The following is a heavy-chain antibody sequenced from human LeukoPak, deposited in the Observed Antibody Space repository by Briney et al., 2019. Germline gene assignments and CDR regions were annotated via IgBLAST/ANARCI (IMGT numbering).Heavy chain of an antibody. Sequence: GGSLRLSCAASGFTFGSYAMHWVRQAPGKGLEYVSAISTNGGSTYCANSVKGRFTISRDNSKNTLYLQMGSLRAEDMAVYYCARTYCSSTSCLVDYWGQGTLVTVSS. V-gene: IGHV3-64*01. J-gene: IGHJ4*02. CDR1: GFTFGSYA. CDR2: ISTNGGST. D-gene: IGHD2-2*01. CDR3: ARTYCSSTSCLVDY.